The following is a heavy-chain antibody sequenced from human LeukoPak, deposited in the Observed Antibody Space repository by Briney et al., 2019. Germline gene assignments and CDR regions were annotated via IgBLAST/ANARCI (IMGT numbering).Heavy chain of an antibody. D-gene: IGHD3-10*01. CDR1: GFTFSAYA. CDR3: AKDLTPYGSGTHFDY. Sequence: GGSLRLSCEASGFTFSAYAMTWVRQAPGKGLEWVSAISGSGGSTYYADSVKGRFTISRDNSKNTLYLQMNSLRAEDRAVYYCAKDLTPYGSGTHFDYWGQGTLVTVSS. J-gene: IGHJ4*02. V-gene: IGHV3-23*01. CDR2: ISGSGGST.